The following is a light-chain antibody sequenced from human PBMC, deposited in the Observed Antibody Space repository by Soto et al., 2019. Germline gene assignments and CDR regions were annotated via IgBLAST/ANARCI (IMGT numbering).Light chain of an antibody. J-gene: IGKJ4*01. CDR2: AAS. CDR1: QSTSRY. CDR3: QQSHSIPLT. Sequence: DIQMTQSPSSLSASVGDRVTITCRASQSTSRYLNWYQQRPGKAPKFLIYAASTLQSGVPSRFSGSGFGTEFTLIISDLQPEDFATYYCQQSHSIPLTFGGGTKVEIK. V-gene: IGKV1-39*01.